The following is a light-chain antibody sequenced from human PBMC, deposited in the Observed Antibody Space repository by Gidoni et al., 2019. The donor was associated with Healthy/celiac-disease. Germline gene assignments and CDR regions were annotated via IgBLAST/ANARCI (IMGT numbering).Light chain of an antibody. CDR3: QQYDNLPPV. Sequence: DIQMTQSPSSLSASVGDRVTITCQASQDISNYLNWNQQKPGKAPKLLIYDASNLETGVPSRLSGSGSGTDFTFTISRLQPEDIATYYCQQYDNLPPVFGGGTKVEIK. CDR1: QDISNY. CDR2: DAS. V-gene: IGKV1-33*01. J-gene: IGKJ4*01.